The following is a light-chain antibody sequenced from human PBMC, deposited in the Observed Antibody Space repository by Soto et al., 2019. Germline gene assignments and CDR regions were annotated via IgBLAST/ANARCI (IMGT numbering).Light chain of an antibody. CDR2: GAS. V-gene: IGKV3-20*01. J-gene: IGKJ2*01. CDR3: QQYGSSPMYT. Sequence: ELVLTQSPGTLSLFPGERATLSCRASRTVSSTYLTWYQQKPGQAPRLLIFGASSRAAGIPDRFSGSGSGTDFTLTISRVEPEDFAVYYCQQYGSSPMYTFGQGTKLEIK. CDR1: RTVSSTY.